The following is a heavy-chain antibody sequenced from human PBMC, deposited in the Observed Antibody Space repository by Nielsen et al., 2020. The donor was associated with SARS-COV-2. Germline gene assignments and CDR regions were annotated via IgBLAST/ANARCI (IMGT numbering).Heavy chain of an antibody. V-gene: IGHV5-51*01. CDR2: IYPGDSDT. CDR1: GYSFTNYW. CDR3: ARHGNDYGGNDLDY. Sequence: GGSLRLSCKGSGYSFTNYWIGWVRQMPGKGLEWMGVIYPGDSDTRYSPSFQGQVTISVDKSVSTAYLQWSSLRASDTAMYYCARHGNDYGGNDLDYWGQGTLVTVSS. D-gene: IGHD4-23*01. J-gene: IGHJ4*02.